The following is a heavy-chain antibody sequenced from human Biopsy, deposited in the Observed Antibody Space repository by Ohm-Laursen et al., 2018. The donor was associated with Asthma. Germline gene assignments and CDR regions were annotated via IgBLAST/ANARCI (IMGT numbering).Heavy chain of an antibody. Sequence: SLRLSCAASGFTFSNNAMTWVRQAPGKGLEWVSAISGGGGGTKYADSVKGRFTISRDNSKNTLSLQMSSLRAEDTALYYCAKDLSKAVGGSNDYYYGMDVWGQGTTVTVAS. CDR3: AKDLSKAVGGSNDYYYGMDV. CDR2: ISGGGGGT. V-gene: IGHV3-23*01. CDR1: GFTFSNNA. J-gene: IGHJ6*02. D-gene: IGHD6-19*01.